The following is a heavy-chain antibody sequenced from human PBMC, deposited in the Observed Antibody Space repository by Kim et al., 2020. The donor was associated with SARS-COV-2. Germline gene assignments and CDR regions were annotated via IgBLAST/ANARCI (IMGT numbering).Heavy chain of an antibody. D-gene: IGHD1-26*01. J-gene: IGHJ4*02. Sequence: YYPASVQGRSTISRYTARNALYLQMNSLRAEDTAVYYCAREGGTYRGVDYWGQGTLVPVSS. V-gene: IGHV3-11*01. CDR3: AREGGTYRGVDY.